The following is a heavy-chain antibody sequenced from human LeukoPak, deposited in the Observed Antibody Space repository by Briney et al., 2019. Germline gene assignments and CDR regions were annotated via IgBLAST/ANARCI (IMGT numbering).Heavy chain of an antibody. Sequence: GSLRLSCAASGFTFSSYAMSWVRQAPGKGLEWVSAISGSGGSTYYADSVKGRFAISRDNSKNTLYLQMNSLRAEDTAVYYCAREQAYCGGDCYSGFDIWGQGTMVTVSS. CDR2: ISGSGGST. V-gene: IGHV3-23*01. J-gene: IGHJ3*02. CDR1: GFTFSSYA. CDR3: AREQAYCGGDCYSGFDI. D-gene: IGHD2-21*02.